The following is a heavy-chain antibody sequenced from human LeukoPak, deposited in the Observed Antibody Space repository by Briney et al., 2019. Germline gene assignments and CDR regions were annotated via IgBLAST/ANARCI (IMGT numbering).Heavy chain of an antibody. CDR1: GFXFSNYW. CDR3: ARTAYSTSSLGF. V-gene: IGHV3-74*01. Sequence: PGGSLRLSCAASGFXFSNYWMHWVRQAPGKGLVWVSRINSDGSITNYADSVKGRFTVSRDNAKNTLYLQMNSLGAEDTAVYYCARTAYSTSSLGFWGQGTLVTVSS. CDR2: INSDGSIT. J-gene: IGHJ4*02. D-gene: IGHD6-6*01.